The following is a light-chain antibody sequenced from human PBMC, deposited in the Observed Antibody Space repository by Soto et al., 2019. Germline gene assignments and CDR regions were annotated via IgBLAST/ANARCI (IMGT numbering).Light chain of an antibody. J-gene: IGKJ1*01. V-gene: IGKV1-5*03. Sequence: DIQMTQSPSTLSASVGDRVTITCRASQSISNWLAWYQQKPGKAPKVLIYKASSLESGVPSRFSGSGSGTEFTLTISSLQPDDFATYYCQQYNSYSWPFGQGTKVEIK. CDR3: QQYNSYSWP. CDR1: QSISNW. CDR2: KAS.